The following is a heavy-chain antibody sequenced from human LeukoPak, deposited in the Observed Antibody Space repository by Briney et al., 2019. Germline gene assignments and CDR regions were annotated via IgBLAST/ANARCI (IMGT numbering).Heavy chain of an antibody. J-gene: IGHJ4*02. V-gene: IGHV3-74*01. D-gene: IGHD3-3*01. Sequence: GGPLRLSCAASGFTFSSYWMHWVRQAPGKGLVWVSRINSDGRSTSYADSVKGRFTISRDSAKNTLYLQMNSLRAEDTAVYYCARVTIFGVVATFDYWGQGTLVTVSS. CDR3: ARVTIFGVVATFDY. CDR1: GFTFSSYW. CDR2: INSDGRST.